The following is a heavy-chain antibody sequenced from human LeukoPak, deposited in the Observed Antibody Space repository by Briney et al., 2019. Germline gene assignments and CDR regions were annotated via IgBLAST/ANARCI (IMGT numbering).Heavy chain of an antibody. V-gene: IGHV4-4*07. CDR3: ATTTSILAFDI. CDR1: GDSISSYY. D-gene: IGHD3-3*01. CDR2: IYSTGST. Sequence: SETLSLTCTVSGDSISSYYCNWIRQPAGKGLEYMGRIYSTGSTNYNPSLKSRVTMSVDTSKNHFSLKLSSVTAADTAVYYCATTTSILAFDIWGQGTMVTVSS. J-gene: IGHJ3*02.